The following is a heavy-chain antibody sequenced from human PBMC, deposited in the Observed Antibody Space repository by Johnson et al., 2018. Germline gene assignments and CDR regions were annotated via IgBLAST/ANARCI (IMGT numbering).Heavy chain of an antibody. CDR1: GFIFSNYA. CDR3: AKRVAVTTIPYYYLDV. V-gene: IGHV3-23*04. J-gene: IGHJ6*03. CDR2: ITSPAEPP. D-gene: IGHD2-21*02. Sequence: VQLVQSGGGLVQPGGSXRLSCAASGFIFSNYAMIWVRQAPGQGLDFVSSITSPAEPPSHAASVRGRFTISTNNSKKTLYLQMAILRAEDTAGYYCAKRVAVTTIPYYYLDVWCKGTTVTVS.